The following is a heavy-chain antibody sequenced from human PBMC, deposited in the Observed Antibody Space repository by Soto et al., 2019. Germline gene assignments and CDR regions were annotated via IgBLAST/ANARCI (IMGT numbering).Heavy chain of an antibody. D-gene: IGHD5-18*01. CDR2: IITAFGTT. CDR3: TRSYGYTFGGSLDN. CDR1: GDTFNSYV. J-gene: IGHJ4*02. Sequence: QVQLVQSGPEVKKPGSSVKVSCKASGDTFNSYVITWVRQAPGQGLEWLGGIITAFGTTSYAQNFQDRLTITADEAATTDHMELSSLTSDDTAMYYCTRSYGYTFGGSLDNWGQGTRVTGSS. V-gene: IGHV1-69*01.